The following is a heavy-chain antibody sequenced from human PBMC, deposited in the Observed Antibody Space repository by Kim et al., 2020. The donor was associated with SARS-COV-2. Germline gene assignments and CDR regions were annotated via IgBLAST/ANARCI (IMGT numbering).Heavy chain of an antibody. J-gene: IGHJ6*02. Sequence: SVKSRFTIAKDNSKNTLYLQINSLRAEDTAVYYGARVLPRYYYYGMDVWGQGTTVTVSS. CDR3: ARVLPRYYYYGMDV. V-gene: IGHV3-53*01.